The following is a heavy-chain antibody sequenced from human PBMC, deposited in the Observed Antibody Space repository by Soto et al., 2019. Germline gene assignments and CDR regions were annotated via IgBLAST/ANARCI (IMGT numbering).Heavy chain of an antibody. J-gene: IGHJ5*02. CDR1: GFSLSNARMG. CDR2: IFSTDEK. Sequence: QVTLKESGPVLVKPTETLTLTCTVSGFSLSNARMGVSWIRQPPGKTLEWLAHIFSTDEKSYSTSLKSRLTNSKQTSKSQVVLTMTNMDPVDTATYYCARIPTRKYNWFDPWGQGTLVTVSS. CDR3: ARIPTRKYNWFDP. V-gene: IGHV2-26*01.